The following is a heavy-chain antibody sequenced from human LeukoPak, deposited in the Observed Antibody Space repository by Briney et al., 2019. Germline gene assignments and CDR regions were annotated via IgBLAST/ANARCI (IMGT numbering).Heavy chain of an antibody. CDR2: IYPGDSDV. CDR1: GYIFTSHW. CDR3: ARLSDVSGPSDH. D-gene: IGHD2-15*01. Sequence: GESLKISCEGSGYIFTSHWIAWVRQMPGKGLEWMGIIYPGDSDVIYSPSFQGQVTISADKSINTAYLQWSSLKASDTAMYYCARLSDVSGPSDHWGQGTLVTVSS. J-gene: IGHJ4*02. V-gene: IGHV5-51*01.